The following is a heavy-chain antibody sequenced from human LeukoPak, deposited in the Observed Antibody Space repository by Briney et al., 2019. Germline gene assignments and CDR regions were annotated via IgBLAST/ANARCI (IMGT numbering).Heavy chain of an antibody. CDR3: TRRDSSSWYTDY. CDR2: IRIKANSYAT. CDR1: GFTFSGSA. V-gene: IGHV3-73*01. Sequence: GGSLKLSCAASGFTFSGSAMHWVRQASGKGLEWVGRIRIKANSYATAYAASVKGRFTISRDDSKNTAYLQMNSLKTEDTAVYYCTRRDSSSWYTDYWGQGTLVTVSS. D-gene: IGHD6-13*01. J-gene: IGHJ4*02.